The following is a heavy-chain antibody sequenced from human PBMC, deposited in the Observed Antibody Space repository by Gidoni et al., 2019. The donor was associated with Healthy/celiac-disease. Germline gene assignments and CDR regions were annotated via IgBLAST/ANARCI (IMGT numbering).Heavy chain of an antibody. CDR1: GGSISSSSYY. D-gene: IGHD2-2*01. CDR3: ASHCSSTNPSYYYYYYGMDV. V-gene: IGHV4-39*01. Sequence: QLQLQESGPGLVKPSETLSLTCTVSGGSISSSSYYRGWIRQPPGKGLEWIGSIYYSGSTYYNPSLKSRVTISVDTAKNQFSLKLSSVTAADTAVYYCASHCSSTNPSYYYYYYGMDVWGQGTTVTVSS. CDR2: IYYSGST. J-gene: IGHJ6*02.